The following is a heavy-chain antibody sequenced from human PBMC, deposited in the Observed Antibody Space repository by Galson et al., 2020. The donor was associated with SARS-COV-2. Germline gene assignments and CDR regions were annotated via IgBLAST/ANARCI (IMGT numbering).Heavy chain of an antibody. J-gene: IGHJ4*02. CDR1: GFTFSSYE. V-gene: IGHV3-48*03. CDR2: ISSSGSTI. Sequence: GGSLRLSCAASGFTFSSYEMNWVRQAPGKGLEWVSYISSSGSTIYYADSVKGRFTISRDNAKNSLYLQMNSLRAEDTAVYYCAGGPHYYDSSGQNPGRWYWGQGTLVTVSS. CDR3: AGGPHYYDSSGQNPGRWY. D-gene: IGHD3-22*01.